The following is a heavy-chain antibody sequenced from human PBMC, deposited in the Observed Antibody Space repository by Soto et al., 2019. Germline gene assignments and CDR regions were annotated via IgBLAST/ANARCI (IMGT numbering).Heavy chain of an antibody. J-gene: IGHJ4*02. V-gene: IGHV3-23*01. CDR3: AKCSIEYSASVDN. CDR2: ISARGGSS. D-gene: IGHD5-12*01. CDR1: GFSFSSYA. Sequence: EVQLLESGGGLVQPGGSLRLSCAASGFSFSSYAMVWVRQAPGKGLEWVSVISARGGSSYFADSVKGRFTTSRDNSKNVLSLEMSSLRAEDTAPYFCAKCSIEYSASVDNWGQGTLVLVSS.